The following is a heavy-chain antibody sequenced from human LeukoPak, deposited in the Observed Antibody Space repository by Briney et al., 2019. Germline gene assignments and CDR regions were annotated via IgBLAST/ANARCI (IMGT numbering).Heavy chain of an antibody. CDR2: INWNGGST. D-gene: IGHD6-13*01. CDR3: ARAQAAINAFDI. V-gene: IGHV3-20*04. CDR1: GFTFDDYY. Sequence: GGSLRLSCATSGFTFDDYYMSWVRQAPGKGLEWVSGINWNGGSTGYADSVKGRFTISRDNAKNSLDLQMNSLSTEDTALYYCARAQAAINAFDIWGQGTMVTVSS. J-gene: IGHJ3*02.